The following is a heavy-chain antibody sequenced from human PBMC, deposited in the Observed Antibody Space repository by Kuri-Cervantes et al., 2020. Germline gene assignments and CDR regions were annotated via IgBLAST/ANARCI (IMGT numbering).Heavy chain of an antibody. CDR1: GFTFSSYG. V-gene: IGHV3-30*03. CDR2: ISYDGSNK. D-gene: IGHD3-22*01. Sequence: GGSLRLSCAASGFTFSSYGMHWVRQAPGKGLEWVAVISYDGSNKYYADSVKGRFTISRDNSKNTLYLQMNSLRAEDTAVYYCASRPDSSGFRWGQGTLVPVSS. CDR3: ASRPDSSGFR. J-gene: IGHJ1*01.